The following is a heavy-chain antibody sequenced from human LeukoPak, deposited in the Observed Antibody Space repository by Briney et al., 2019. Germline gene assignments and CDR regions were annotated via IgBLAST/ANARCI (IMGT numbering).Heavy chain of an antibody. J-gene: IGHJ6*02. Sequence: SETLSLTCTVSGDSVRSYYWSWIRQPPGQGLEWLGHISDRGSTNYNPSLQGRVTISIDTSKNQFSLKVNSVTAADTAVYYCVRDSRYGSGWFEDGLDFWGQGTTVTVSS. CDR1: GDSVRSYY. D-gene: IGHD6-13*01. CDR2: ISDRGST. V-gene: IGHV4-59*02. CDR3: VRDSRYGSGWFEDGLDF.